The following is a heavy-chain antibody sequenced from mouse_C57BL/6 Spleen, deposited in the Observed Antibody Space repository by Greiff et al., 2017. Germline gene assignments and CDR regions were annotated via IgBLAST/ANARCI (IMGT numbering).Heavy chain of an antibody. Sequence: QVQLQQPVAELVRPGSSVKLSCKASGYTLTSSWMHWVKQRPIQGLEWLGNIDPSDSETHYNQKFKDKAKLTVNNSSSTAYMELSSLTSEDSAIYYGAKCPNYCSSPLYAMDYWGQGTSVTVSS. D-gene: IGHD1-1*01. CDR3: AKCPNYCSSPLYAMDY. CDR1: GYTLTSSW. CDR2: IDPSDSET. V-gene: IGHV1-52*01. J-gene: IGHJ4*01.